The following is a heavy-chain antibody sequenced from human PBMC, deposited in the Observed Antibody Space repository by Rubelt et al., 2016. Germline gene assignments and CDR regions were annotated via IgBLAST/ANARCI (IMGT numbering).Heavy chain of an antibody. CDR3: ARSLPPRTLRFGP. J-gene: IGHJ5*02. D-gene: IGHD3-16*02. CDR1: GGSISSSSYY. Sequence: QLQLQESGPGLVKPSETLSLTCTVSGGSISSSSYYWGWIRQPPWKGLEWIGSIYQSGSTYYNPSLKSRVTTSMDTSKNRFSLTLGPVTAADTAVYHCARSLPPRTLRFGPWGQGTLVTV. V-gene: IGHV4-39*07. CDR2: IYQSGST.